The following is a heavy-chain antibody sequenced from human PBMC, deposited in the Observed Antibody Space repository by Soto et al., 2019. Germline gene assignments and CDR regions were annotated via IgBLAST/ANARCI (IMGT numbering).Heavy chain of an antibody. CDR2: INAANGDT. J-gene: IGHJ5*02. V-gene: IGHV1-3*01. Sequence: ASVKVSCKASGYTFTSYGIHWVLQAPGQRLEWMGWINAANGDTKYSPKFQGRVTITRDTSASTAYMELSSLRSEDTAVCYCVRRHVSATGIDWFDPWGQGTLVTVSS. CDR1: GYTFTSYG. D-gene: IGHD6-13*01. CDR3: VRRHVSATGIDWFDP.